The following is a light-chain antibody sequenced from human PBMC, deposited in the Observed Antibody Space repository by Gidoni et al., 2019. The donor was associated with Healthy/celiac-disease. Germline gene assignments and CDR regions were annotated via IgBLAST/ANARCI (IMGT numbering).Light chain of an antibody. V-gene: IGKV3-15*01. CDR3: QQYNNWPPKLT. J-gene: IGKJ3*01. CDR2: GAS. Sequence: EIVMTQSQATLSVSPGERATLSCRASQSVSSNLAWYQQKPGQAPRLLIYGASTRATGIPARFSGSGSGTEFTLTISSLQSEDFAVYYCQQYNNWPPKLTFGPGTKVDIK. CDR1: QSVSSN.